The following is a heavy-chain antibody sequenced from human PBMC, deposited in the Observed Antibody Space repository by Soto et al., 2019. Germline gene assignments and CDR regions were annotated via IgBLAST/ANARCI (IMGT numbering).Heavy chain of an antibody. V-gene: IGHV1-8*01. J-gene: IGHJ5*02. CDR1: GYTFTSYD. CDR2: MNPNSGNT. D-gene: IGHD4-17*01. CDR3: ARDYGDYDHWFDP. Sequence: VSVKVSCKASGYTFTSYDIYWVRQATGQGLEWMGWMNPNSGNTGYAQKFQGRVTITADKSTSTAYMELSSLRSEDTAVYYCARDYGDYDHWFDPWGQGTLVTVSS.